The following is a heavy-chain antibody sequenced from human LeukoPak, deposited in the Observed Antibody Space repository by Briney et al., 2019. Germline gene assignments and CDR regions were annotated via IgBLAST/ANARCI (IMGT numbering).Heavy chain of an antibody. Sequence: PGGSLRLSCAASGFTFSSYAMSWVRQAPGKGLEWVPAISGSGGSTYYADSVKGRFTISRDNSKNTLYLQMNSLRAEDTAVYYCAKSVSYDSSGYFPFDYWGQGTLVTVSS. CDR1: GFTFSSYA. V-gene: IGHV3-23*01. CDR3: AKSVSYDSSGYFPFDY. D-gene: IGHD3-22*01. CDR2: ISGSGGST. J-gene: IGHJ4*02.